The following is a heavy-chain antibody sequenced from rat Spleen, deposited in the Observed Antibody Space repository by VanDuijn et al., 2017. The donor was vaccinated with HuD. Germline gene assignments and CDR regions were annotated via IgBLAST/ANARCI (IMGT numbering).Heavy chain of an antibody. Sequence: EVQLVESGGGLVQPGGSLKLSCVASGFTFNNYWMTWNRQAPGRGLEWVASITNASGRTYYSDFVKGRFTISRDTAQNTLYLQMNSLRSEDTATYYCARHWNDDYFDYWGQGVRVTVSS. V-gene: IGHV5-31*01. CDR1: GFTFNNYW. CDR3: ARHWNDDYFDY. CDR2: ITNASGRT. J-gene: IGHJ2*01.